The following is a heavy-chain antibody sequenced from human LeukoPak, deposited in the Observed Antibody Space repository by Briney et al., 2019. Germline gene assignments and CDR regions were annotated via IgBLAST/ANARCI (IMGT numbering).Heavy chain of an antibody. J-gene: IGHJ4*02. CDR3: ARDGIVGATVGLELDY. D-gene: IGHD1-26*01. CDR2: INPSGGST. CDR1: GYTVTSYY. V-gene: IGHV1-46*01. Sequence: ASVKVSCKASGYTVTSYYMHWVRQAPGQGLEWMGIINPSGGSTSYAQKFQGRATMTRDTSTSTVYMELSSLRSEDTAVYYCARDGIVGATVGLELDYWGQGTLVTVSS.